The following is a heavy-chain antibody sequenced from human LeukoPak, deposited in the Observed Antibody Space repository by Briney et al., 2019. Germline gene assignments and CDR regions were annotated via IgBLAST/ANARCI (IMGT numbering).Heavy chain of an antibody. Sequence: PGGSLRLSCATSGFTFTTYEMNWVRQAPGKGLEWVSYITSSGDIKTYADPVKDRFTMSRDDAKNSVYLQMNSLRPEDTAVYYCARDIYGDEDFDYWGQGTLVSVSS. V-gene: IGHV3-48*03. CDR2: ITSSGDIK. CDR1: GFTFTTYE. CDR3: ARDIYGDEDFDY. J-gene: IGHJ4*02. D-gene: IGHD3-10*01.